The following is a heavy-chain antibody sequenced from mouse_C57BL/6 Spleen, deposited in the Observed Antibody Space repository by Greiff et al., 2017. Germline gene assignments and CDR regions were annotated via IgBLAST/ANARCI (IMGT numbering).Heavy chain of an antibody. J-gene: IGHJ2*01. CDR1: GFTFSSYA. V-gene: IGHV5-9-1*02. CDR3: TRQIYYYGSNYFDY. CDR2: ISSGGDYI. D-gene: IGHD1-1*01. Sequence: EVQLVESGEGLVKPGGSLKLSCAASGFTFSSYAMSWVRQTPEKRLEWVAYISSGGDYIYYADTVKGRFTISRDNARNTLYLQMSSLKSEDTAMYYCTRQIYYYGSNYFDYWGQGTTLTVSS.